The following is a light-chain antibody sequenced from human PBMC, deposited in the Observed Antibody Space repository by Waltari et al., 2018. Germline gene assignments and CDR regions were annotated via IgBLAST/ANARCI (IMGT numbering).Light chain of an antibody. V-gene: IGLV1-47*01. CDR3: AACDDSLSAVV. J-gene: IGLJ2*01. Sequence: QSLLTQSPPTSGTPGQRVTISCSGSSSNIGTNYVYRYPQLPGTPPKLLITRNPQRPAGVPDRFSGSKSGTSASLAISGLRSEDEAVYYCAACDDSLSAVVFGGGTRLTVL. CDR2: RNP. CDR1: SSNIGTNY.